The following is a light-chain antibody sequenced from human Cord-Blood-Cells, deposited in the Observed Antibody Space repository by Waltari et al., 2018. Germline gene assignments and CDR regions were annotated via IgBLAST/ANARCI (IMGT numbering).Light chain of an antibody. CDR1: QSVSSN. CDR3: QQYNNWLVT. J-gene: IGKJ5*01. V-gene: IGKV3-15*01. Sequence: EIVMTQSPAPLSASPGERATLSCRASQSVSSNLAWYQQKPGQAPRLLIYGASTRATGIPARFSGSGSGTEFTLTISSLQSEDFAVYYCQQYNNWLVTFGQGTRLEIK. CDR2: GAS.